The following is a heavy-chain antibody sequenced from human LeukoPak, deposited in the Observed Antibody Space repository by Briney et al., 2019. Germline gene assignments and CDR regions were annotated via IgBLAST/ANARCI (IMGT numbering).Heavy chain of an antibody. CDR3: TSNLYCSTSSCYTLDN. CDR2: IKSKSERGTT. V-gene: IGHV3-15*01. D-gene: IGHD2-2*02. J-gene: IGHJ4*01. Sequence: GGSLRLSCAASGFTFSNGWMSWVRQAPGKGLEWVGRIKSKSERGTTDYAAPVKGRFTISRDGSTNTVYLHMNSLKTEDTAVYFCTSNLYCSTSSCYTLDNWGHGTLVAVSP. CDR1: GFTFSNGW.